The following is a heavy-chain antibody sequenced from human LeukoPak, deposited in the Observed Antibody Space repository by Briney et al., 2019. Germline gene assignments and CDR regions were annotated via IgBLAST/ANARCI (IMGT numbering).Heavy chain of an antibody. Sequence: SGGSLRLSCAASGFTFSSYAMHWVRQAPGEGLEWVAVISYDGSNKYYADSVKGRLTISRDNSKNTLYLQMNSLRAEDTAVYYCARGVSGSDYWGQGTLVTVSS. CDR2: ISYDGSNK. CDR3: ARGVSGSDY. CDR1: GFTFSSYA. D-gene: IGHD6-19*01. J-gene: IGHJ4*02. V-gene: IGHV3-30-3*01.